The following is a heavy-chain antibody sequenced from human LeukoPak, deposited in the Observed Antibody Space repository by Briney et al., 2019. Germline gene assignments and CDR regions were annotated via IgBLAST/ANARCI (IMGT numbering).Heavy chain of an antibody. CDR3: ARGVAGTANWFDP. D-gene: IGHD6-19*01. V-gene: IGHV3-30*03. Sequence: GRSLRLSCAASGFTFSSYGMHWVRQAPGKGLEWVAVISYDGSNKYYADSVKGRFTISRDNAKNSLYLQMNSLRAEDTAVYYCARGVAGTANWFDPWGQGTLVTVSS. CDR2: ISYDGSNK. J-gene: IGHJ5*02. CDR1: GFTFSSYG.